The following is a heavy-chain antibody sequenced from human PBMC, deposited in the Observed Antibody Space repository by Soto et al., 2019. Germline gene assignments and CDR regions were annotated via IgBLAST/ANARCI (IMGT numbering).Heavy chain of an antibody. CDR2: ISATTGNT. CDR1: RFNFSIYS. J-gene: IGHJ4*02. V-gene: IGHV3-23*01. Sequence: GGSLRLSCAASRFNFSIYSMIWVRQAPGKGLEWVSGISATTGNTYYTNSVKGRFTISRDNFENTLFLQMNNLRAEDTALYYCAIDSDGGYWGQGTLVTVSS. CDR3: AIDSDGGY. D-gene: IGHD2-15*01.